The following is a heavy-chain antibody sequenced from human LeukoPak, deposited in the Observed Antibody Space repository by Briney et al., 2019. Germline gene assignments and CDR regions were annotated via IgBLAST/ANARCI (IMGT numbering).Heavy chain of an antibody. Sequence: GAPVTVSFKASGYTLTDYYMHWVRQAPGQGLEWMGWINPNSGDTNYAQKFQGRVTMTRDTSISTAYMDLSRLTSDDTAIYYCARDWRGSYFPDFWGQGTLVTVSS. D-gene: IGHD1-26*01. V-gene: IGHV1-2*02. J-gene: IGHJ4*02. CDR1: GYTLTDYY. CDR3: ARDWRGSYFPDF. CDR2: INPNSGDT.